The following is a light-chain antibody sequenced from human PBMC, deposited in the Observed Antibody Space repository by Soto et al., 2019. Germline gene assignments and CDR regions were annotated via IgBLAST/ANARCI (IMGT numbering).Light chain of an antibody. V-gene: IGKV1-13*02. CDR3: QQYNSYPLT. CDR1: QGIRKD. Sequence: AIQMTQSPSSLSASVGDRVTMTCRASQGIRKDLAWYQQKPGKAPKLLIYDASSLESGVPSRFSGSGSGTEFTLTISSLQPDDFATYYCQQYNSYPLTFGGGTKVDIK. J-gene: IGKJ4*01. CDR2: DAS.